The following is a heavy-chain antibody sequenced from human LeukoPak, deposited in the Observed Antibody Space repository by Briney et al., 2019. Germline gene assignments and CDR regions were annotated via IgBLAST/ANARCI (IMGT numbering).Heavy chain of an antibody. Sequence: PGGSLRLSCAASGYTFTGYYMHWVRQAPGQGLEWMGWINPNSGGTNYAQKFQGWVTMTRDTSISTAYMELSRLRSDDTAVYYCARSLGSGSYEAPYYYYGMDVWGQGTTVTVSS. CDR1: GYTFTGYY. V-gene: IGHV1-2*04. J-gene: IGHJ6*02. CDR3: ARSLGSGSYEAPYYYYGMDV. CDR2: INPNSGGT. D-gene: IGHD3-10*02.